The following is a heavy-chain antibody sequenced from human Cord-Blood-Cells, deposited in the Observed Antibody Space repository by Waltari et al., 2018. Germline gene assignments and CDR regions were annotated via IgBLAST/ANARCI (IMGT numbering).Heavy chain of an antibody. V-gene: IGHV1-2*04. CDR1: GYTFTGYY. Sequence: QVQLVQSGAEVKKPGASVKVSCKASGYTFTGYYMHWVRQAPGQGLEWMGWINPNTGGTKDAQKVQVWVTMSRNTASRTACMELSRLRSDDTAVQYCAGDRCGSTSCYDGMDVWGQGTTVTVSS. J-gene: IGHJ6*02. D-gene: IGHD2-2*01. CDR3: AGDRCGSTSCYDGMDV. CDR2: INPNTGGT.